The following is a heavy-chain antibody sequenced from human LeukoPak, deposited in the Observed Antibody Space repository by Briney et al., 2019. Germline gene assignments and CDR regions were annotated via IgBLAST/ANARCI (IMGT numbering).Heavy chain of an antibody. CDR3: AKDHYGDYGF. D-gene: IGHD4-17*01. V-gene: IGHV3-23*01. Sequence: GRSLCLSSATSRFTFRSYAMSGGRHAQGKGLEWVSAISGSGGSTYYADSVKGRFTISRDNSKNTLYLQISSLRAEDTAVYYCAKDHYGDYGFWGQGTLVTVSS. CDR1: RFTFRSYA. J-gene: IGHJ4*02. CDR2: ISGSGGST.